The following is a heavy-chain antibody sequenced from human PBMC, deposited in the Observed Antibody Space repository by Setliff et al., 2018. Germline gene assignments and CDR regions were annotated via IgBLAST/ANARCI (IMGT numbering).Heavy chain of an antibody. CDR1: GGSISSSSYY. CDR3: ARRETYCNFWSGYYAY. D-gene: IGHD3-3*01. Sequence: PSETLSLTCTVSGGSISSSSYYWGWIRQPPGKGLEWIGSIYYSGSTYYNPSLKSRVTISVDTSKNQFSLKLSSVTAADTAVYYCARRETYCNFWSGYYAYWGQGTLVTVSS. J-gene: IGHJ4*02. V-gene: IGHV4-39*07. CDR2: IYYSGST.